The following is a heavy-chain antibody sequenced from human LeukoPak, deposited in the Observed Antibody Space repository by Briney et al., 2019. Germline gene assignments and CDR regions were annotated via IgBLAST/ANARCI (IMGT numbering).Heavy chain of an antibody. J-gene: IGHJ4*02. V-gene: IGHV4-39*07. Sequence: PSETLSLTCTVSGGSISSSSYYWGWIRQPPGKGLEWIGSIYYSGSTYYNPSLKSRVTISVDTSKNQFSLKLSSVTAADTAVYYCARVCQYQLLGGYYFDYWGQGTLVTVSS. CDR3: ARVCQYQLLGGYYFDY. CDR2: IYYSGST. CDR1: GGSISSSSYY. D-gene: IGHD2-2*01.